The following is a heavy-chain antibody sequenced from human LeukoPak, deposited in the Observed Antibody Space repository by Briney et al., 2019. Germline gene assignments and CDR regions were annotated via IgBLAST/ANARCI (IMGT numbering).Heavy chain of an antibody. V-gene: IGHV4-39*01. CDR1: GGSISSSSYY. Sequence: PSETLSLTCTVSGGSISSSSYYWGWIRRPPGKGLEWIGSIYYSGSTYYNPSLKSRVTISVDTSKNQFSLKLSSVTAADTAVYYCARLNPGADAFDIWGQGTMVTVSS. CDR3: ARLNPGADAFDI. CDR2: IYYSGST. J-gene: IGHJ3*02.